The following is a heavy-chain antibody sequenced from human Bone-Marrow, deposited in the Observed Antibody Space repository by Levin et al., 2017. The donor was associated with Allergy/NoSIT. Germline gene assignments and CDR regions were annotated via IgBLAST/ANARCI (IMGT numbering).Heavy chain of an antibody. J-gene: IGHJ6*02. Sequence: GGSLRLSCAASGFSFSSYSMNWVRQAPGKGLEWVSYISTTGTTTYYVDSVKGRFTISRDNANNSLYLQMNSLRVEDTAVYYCARNLGVTDYYYAMGAWGQGTTVTVSS. V-gene: IGHV3-48*01. D-gene: IGHD3-3*01. CDR3: ARNLGVTDYYYAMGA. CDR2: ISTTGTTT. CDR1: GFSFSSYS.